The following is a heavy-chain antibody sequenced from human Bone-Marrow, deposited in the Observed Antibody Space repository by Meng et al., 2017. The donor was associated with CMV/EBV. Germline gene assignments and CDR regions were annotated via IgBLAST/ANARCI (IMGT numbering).Heavy chain of an antibody. D-gene: IGHD5-24*01. CDR2: ISYDGNNK. CDR3: AKGRGWLQGGYSDN. V-gene: IGHV3-30-3*01. CDR1: GFTFSGYA. Sequence: ASGFTFSGYAMHWVRQAPGKGLEWVVVISYDGNNKYYADSVKGRFTISRDNSKNTLYLQMNSLRAEDTAVYYCAKGRGWLQGGYSDNWGQGTLVTVSS. J-gene: IGHJ4*02.